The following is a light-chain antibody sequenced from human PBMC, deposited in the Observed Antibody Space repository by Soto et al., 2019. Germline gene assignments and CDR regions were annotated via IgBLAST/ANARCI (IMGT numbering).Light chain of an antibody. CDR1: QSVTSSS. CDR3: HQYGSPPQT. J-gene: IGKJ1*01. V-gene: IGKV3-20*01. Sequence: DIVLTQSPGTLSLSSGERATLSCRASQSVTSSSLAWYQQKPGQAPRLLMYAASSRATGIPDRFSGSGSGTDFTLTISRLEPEDFAVYYCHQYGSPPQTFGQGTKVDIK. CDR2: AAS.